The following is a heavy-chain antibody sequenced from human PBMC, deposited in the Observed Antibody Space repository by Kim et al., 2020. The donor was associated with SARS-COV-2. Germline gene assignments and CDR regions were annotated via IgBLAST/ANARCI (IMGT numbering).Heavy chain of an antibody. D-gene: IGHD3-9*01. CDR1: GFTFSSYS. V-gene: IGHV3-48*02. Sequence: GGSLRLSCAASGFTFSSYSMNWVRQAPGKGLEWVSYISSSSSTIYYADSVKGRFTISRDNAKNSLYLQMNSLRDEDTAVYYCASQLRYFDHSRYFDLWGRGTLVTVSS. CDR2: ISSSSSTI. CDR3: ASQLRYFDHSRYFDL. J-gene: IGHJ2*01.